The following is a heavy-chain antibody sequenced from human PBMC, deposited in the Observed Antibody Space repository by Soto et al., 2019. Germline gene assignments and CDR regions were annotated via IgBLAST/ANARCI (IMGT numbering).Heavy chain of an antibody. D-gene: IGHD5-18*01. Sequence: QVHLQESGPGLVNPSETLSLTCTVSGVSMSTSAYYWSWIRQHPGKGLEWIGYVYYSGSTFYNPSLMSRVTISVDTSKHQFSLKMTSVTAADTAIYYCARHVSAVGRRGYFDFWGLGTLVTVSS. CDR2: VYYSGST. V-gene: IGHV4-31*03. CDR1: GVSMSTSAYY. CDR3: ARHVSAVGRRGYFDF. J-gene: IGHJ4*02.